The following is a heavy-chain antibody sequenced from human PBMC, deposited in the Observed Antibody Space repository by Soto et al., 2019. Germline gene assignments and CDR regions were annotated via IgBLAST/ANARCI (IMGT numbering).Heavy chain of an antibody. Sequence: GSLSPTCAASGFIFSGYGMHRVRQAPGRGLEWVAVISNDGSNKKYADSVKGRFTISRENSKNTLYLKMNTLRTEDTAVHYCATVDVKTGYYDAFEIWGQGTMVTV. J-gene: IGHJ3*02. CDR3: ATVDVKTGYYDAFEI. V-gene: IGHV3-30-3*01. CDR1: GFIFSGYG. D-gene: IGHD3-9*01. CDR2: ISNDGSNK.